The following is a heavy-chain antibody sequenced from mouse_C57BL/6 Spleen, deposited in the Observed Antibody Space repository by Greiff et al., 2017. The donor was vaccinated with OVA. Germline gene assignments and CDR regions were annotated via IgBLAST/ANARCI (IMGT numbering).Heavy chain of an antibody. V-gene: IGHV1-54*01. D-gene: IGHD1-1*01. J-gene: IGHJ3*01. CDR2: INPGSGGT. CDR3: ARTHYYGSSSAWFAY. Sequence: VQLQESGAELVRPGTSVKVSCKASGYAFTNYLIEWVKQRPGQGLEWIGVINPGSGGTNYNEKFKGKATLTADKSSSTAYMQLSSLTSEDSAVYFGARTHYYGSSSAWFAYWGQGTLVTVSA. CDR1: GYAFTNYL.